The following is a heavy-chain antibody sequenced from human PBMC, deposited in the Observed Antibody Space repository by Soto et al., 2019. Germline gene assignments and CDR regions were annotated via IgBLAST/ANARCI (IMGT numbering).Heavy chain of an antibody. Sequence: PSETLSLTCTVSGGSISSYYWSWIRQPPGKGLEWIGYIYYSGSTNYNPSLKSRVTISVDTSKNQFSLKLSSVTAADTAVYYCASGLTSGSYWNWFDPWGQGTLVTVSS. V-gene: IGHV4-59*01. CDR2: IYYSGST. D-gene: IGHD1-26*01. CDR1: GGSISSYY. CDR3: ASGLTSGSYWNWFDP. J-gene: IGHJ5*02.